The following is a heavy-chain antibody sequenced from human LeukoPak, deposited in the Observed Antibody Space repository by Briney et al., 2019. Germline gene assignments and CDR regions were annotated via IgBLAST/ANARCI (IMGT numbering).Heavy chain of an antibody. CDR3: ARELDGDYDY. V-gene: IGHV4-59*01. D-gene: IGHD3/OR15-3a*01. CDR1: GGSISSYY. Sequence: SETLSLTCTVSGGSISSYYWSWIRQPPGKGLEWIGYIYYSGSTNYNPSLKSRVTISVDTSKNRFSLKLSSVTAADTAVYYCARELDGDYDYWGQGTLVTVSS. CDR2: IYYSGST. J-gene: IGHJ4*02.